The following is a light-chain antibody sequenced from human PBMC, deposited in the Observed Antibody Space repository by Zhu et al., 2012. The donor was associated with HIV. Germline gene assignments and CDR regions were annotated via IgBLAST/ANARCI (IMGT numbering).Light chain of an antibody. CDR1: RSVSSN. CDR2: RVS. CDR3: QQYYGWPPWT. V-gene: IGKV3-15*01. Sequence: EIVMTQSPATLSVSPGDRATLSCRASRSVSSNLAWFQEKPGQAPRLLMYRVSTRATGIPARFSGSGSGTEFSLTISATQSEDSAIYYCQQYYGWPPWTFGQGTKLEIK. J-gene: IGKJ2*02.